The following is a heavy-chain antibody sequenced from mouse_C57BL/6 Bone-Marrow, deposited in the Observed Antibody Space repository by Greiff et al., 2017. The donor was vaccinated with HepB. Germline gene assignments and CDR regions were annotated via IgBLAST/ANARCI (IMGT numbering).Heavy chain of an antibody. D-gene: IGHD1-1*01. Sequence: EVQLQQSGPELVKPGASVKISCKASGYSFTGYYMNWVKQSPEKSLEWIGEINTSTGGTTYNQKFKAKATLTVDKSSSTAYMQLKSLTSEDSAVYYCARDRGYGSRSSYWYFDVWGTGTTVTVSS. CDR3: ARDRGYGSRSSYWYFDV. V-gene: IGHV1-42*01. CDR1: GYSFTGYY. CDR2: INTSTGGT. J-gene: IGHJ1*03.